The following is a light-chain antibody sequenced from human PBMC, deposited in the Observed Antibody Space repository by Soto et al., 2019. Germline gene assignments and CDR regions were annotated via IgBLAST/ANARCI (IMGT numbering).Light chain of an antibody. CDR3: TSYVGSDIWV. CDR1: SSDVGAYKY. CDR2: EVS. J-gene: IGLJ3*02. Sequence: QSALTQPPSASGSPGQSVTISCTGTSSDVGAYKYVSWYQQYPGKAPKLMIYEVSKRPSGVPDRFSGSKSGNTASLTVSALQAEDEDDYYCTSYVGSDIWVFGGGTKLTVL. V-gene: IGLV2-8*01.